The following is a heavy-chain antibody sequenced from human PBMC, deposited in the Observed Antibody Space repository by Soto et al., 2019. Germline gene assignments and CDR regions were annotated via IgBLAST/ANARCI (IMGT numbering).Heavy chain of an antibody. D-gene: IGHD3-22*01. CDR2: IHYSGNT. J-gene: IGHJ5*02. Sequence: QVQLQESGPGLVKPSQTLSLTCSVSGGSVNSGGYYWSWIRQHPGKGLEWIGYIHYSGNTYYNPSMKIRVTPALDTSQNQFSLKRSSVTAAYTAVYSCASGVSYAGSGWPNGFDPGGQGTLVTVSS. CDR3: ASGVSYAGSGWPNGFDP. V-gene: IGHV4-31*03. CDR1: GGSVNSGGYY.